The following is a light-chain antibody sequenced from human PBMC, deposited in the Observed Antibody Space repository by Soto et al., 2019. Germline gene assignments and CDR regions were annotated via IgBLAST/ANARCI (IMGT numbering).Light chain of an antibody. CDR1: QSVSNNY. J-gene: IGKJ1*01. V-gene: IGKV3-20*01. Sequence: EIRFSQSPCTLSMSPGERATLSCRASQSVSNNYLAWYQQKPGQAPRLLIYGASNRATGIPDRFSGSGSGTDFTLTISRLEPEDFAVYYCQQYGSSGTFGQGTKVDIK. CDR3: QQYGSSGT. CDR2: GAS.